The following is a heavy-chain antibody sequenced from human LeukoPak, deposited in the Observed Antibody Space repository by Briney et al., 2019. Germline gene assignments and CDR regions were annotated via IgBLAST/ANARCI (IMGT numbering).Heavy chain of an antibody. CDR1: GFTFSSYT. CDR2: ISSSSSYI. Sequence: GGSLRLSCAASGFTFSSYTMNWVRQAPGKGLEWVSSISSSSSYIYYADSVKGRFTISRDNAKNSLYLQMNSLRAEDTAVYYCASQYGDFEYFQHWGQGTLVTVSS. V-gene: IGHV3-21*01. J-gene: IGHJ1*01. D-gene: IGHD4-17*01. CDR3: ASQYGDFEYFQH.